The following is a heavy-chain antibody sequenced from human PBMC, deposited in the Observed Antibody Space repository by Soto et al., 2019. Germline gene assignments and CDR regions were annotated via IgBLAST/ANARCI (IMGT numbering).Heavy chain of an antibody. V-gene: IGHV1-69*13. CDR3: ARELGYCSSTSCPGEYYYYYGMDV. CDR2: IIPIFGTA. CDR1: GGTFSSYA. D-gene: IGHD2-2*01. J-gene: IGHJ6*04. Sequence: SVKVSCKASGGTFSSYAISWVRQAPGQGLEWMGGIIPIFGTANYAQKFQGRVTITADESTSTAYMELSSLRSEDTAVYYCARELGYCSSTSCPGEYYYYYGMDVWGKGTTVTVSS.